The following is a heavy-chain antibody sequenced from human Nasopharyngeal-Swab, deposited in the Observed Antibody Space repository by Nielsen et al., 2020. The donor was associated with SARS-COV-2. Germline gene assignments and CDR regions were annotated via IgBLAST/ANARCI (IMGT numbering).Heavy chain of an antibody. CDR3: ARDIAAAGEAYYYYGMDV. D-gene: IGHD6-13*01. Sequence: SETLSLTCTVSGGSISSYYWSWIRQPAGKGLEWIGRIYTSGSTNYNPSLKSRVTMSVYTSKNQFSLKLSSVTAADTAVYYCARDIAAAGEAYYYYGMDVWGQGTTVTVSS. CDR2: IYTSGST. CDR1: GGSISSYY. V-gene: IGHV4-4*07. J-gene: IGHJ6*02.